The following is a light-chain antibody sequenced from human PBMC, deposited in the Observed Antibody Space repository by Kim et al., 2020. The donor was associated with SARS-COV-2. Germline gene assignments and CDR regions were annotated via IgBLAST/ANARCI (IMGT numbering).Light chain of an antibody. CDR3: QSADSSGTYQV. CDR2: KDS. CDR1: ALPKQY. V-gene: IGLV3-25*03. Sequence: SYELTQPPSVSVSPGQTARITCSGDALPKQYAYWYQQKPGQAPVLVKYKDSERPSGIPERFSGSSSGTTVTLTISGVQAEDEADYYCQSADSSGTYQVFG. J-gene: IGLJ3*02.